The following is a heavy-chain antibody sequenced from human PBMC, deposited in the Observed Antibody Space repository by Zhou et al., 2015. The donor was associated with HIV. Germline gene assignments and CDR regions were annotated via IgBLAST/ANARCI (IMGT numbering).Heavy chain of an antibody. Sequence: QVQPVQSGAEVKKPGSSVKVSCKASGGTFVSYAINWVRQAPGQGPEWMGGIIPMFGVSNSAQKFQGRVSITADTSTNTVYMDLSSLRSEDTAVYYCARGRGTSLTWGREPVHSWGQGTQVIVSS. CDR3: ARGRGTSLTWGREPVHS. J-gene: IGHJ4*02. V-gene: IGHV1-69*14. CDR1: GGTFVSYA. D-gene: IGHD7-27*01. CDR2: IIPMFGVS.